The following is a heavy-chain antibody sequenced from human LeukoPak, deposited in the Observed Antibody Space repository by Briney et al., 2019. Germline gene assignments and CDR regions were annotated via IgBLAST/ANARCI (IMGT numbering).Heavy chain of an antibody. Sequence: GGPLRLSCGASGSSFRSPWVDWVREARGRGREWVANIKPGGSDRCYVDSVTGRFTISRDNAKDSLYLEMASLRVEDTALYYCSRSLNSWGQGALVTVSS. CDR2: IKPGGSDR. J-gene: IGHJ5*02. CDR3: SRSLNS. V-gene: IGHV3-7*01. CDR1: GSSFRSPW.